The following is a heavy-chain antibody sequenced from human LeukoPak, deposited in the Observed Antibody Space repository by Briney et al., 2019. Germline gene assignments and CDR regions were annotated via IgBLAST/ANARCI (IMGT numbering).Heavy chain of an antibody. D-gene: IGHD6-6*01. Sequence: GGSLRLSCAASGFTFSSHSMNWVRQAPGKGLEWVSSISSSSSYIYYADSVKGRFTISRDNAKNSLYLQMNSLRAEDTAVYYCARGESAYSSSDDDFDYWGQGTLVTVSS. J-gene: IGHJ4*02. CDR1: GFTFSSHS. CDR3: ARGESAYSSSDDDFDY. CDR2: ISSSSSYI. V-gene: IGHV3-21*01.